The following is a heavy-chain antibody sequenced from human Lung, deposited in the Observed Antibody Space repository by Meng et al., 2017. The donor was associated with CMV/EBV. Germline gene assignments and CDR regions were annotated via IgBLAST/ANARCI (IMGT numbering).Heavy chain of an antibody. CDR3: ASFPPPGKQWLVTDY. D-gene: IGHD6-19*01. CDR2: IYHSGST. Sequence: RHGSGPGRGRASGICSLSCPAYGGPITHSNWWSWVRQPPGKGLEWIGEIYHSGSTHYHTSLKSRVTISVDKSKHQFSLKLSSVTAADTAVYYCASFPPPGKQWLVTDYWGQGTLVTVSS. J-gene: IGHJ4*02. CDR1: GGPITHSNW. V-gene: IGHV4-4*02.